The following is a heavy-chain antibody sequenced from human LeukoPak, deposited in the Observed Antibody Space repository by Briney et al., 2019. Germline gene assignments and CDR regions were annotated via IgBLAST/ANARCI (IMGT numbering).Heavy chain of an antibody. CDR1: GYFFTGYH. CDR2: INTDNGGT. D-gene: IGHD3-10*01. Sequence: ASVKVSCKASGYFFTGYHVHWVRQAPGQGLEWVGMINTDNGGTNYAQRFQGRVTMTRDTSITTAYMELSRLTSDDTGVYNCAGLGSTMEGRIHPWGNGPPVPVSS. V-gene: IGHV1-2*02. J-gene: IGHJ6*04. CDR3: AGLGSTMEGRIHP.